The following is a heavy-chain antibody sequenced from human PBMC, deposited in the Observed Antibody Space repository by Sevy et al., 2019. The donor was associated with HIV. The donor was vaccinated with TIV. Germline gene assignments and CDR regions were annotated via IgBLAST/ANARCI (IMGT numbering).Heavy chain of an antibody. CDR1: GFTLSNYD. J-gene: IGHJ4*02. D-gene: IGHD5-12*01. CDR3: AKRGSKSGYALGY. CDR2: IQYDRSIQ. Sequence: GGSLRLSCIESGFTLSNYDIHWVRQAAGKGLEWVAFIQYDRSIQYYADSVKGRFTISRDNSKNTLYLQMNSLRPEDTAIYYCAKRGSKSGYALGYWGQGTLVTVSS. V-gene: IGHV3-30*02.